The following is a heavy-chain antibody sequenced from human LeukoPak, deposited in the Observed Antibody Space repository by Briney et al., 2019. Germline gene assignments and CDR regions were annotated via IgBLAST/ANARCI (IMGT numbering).Heavy chain of an antibody. CDR2: TNPSGSST. J-gene: IGHJ4*02. Sequence: ASVKVSCKTSGYTFISYYMHWVRQAPGQGFEWMGRTNPSGSSTRYAQKFQGRVTMTKDTSTSTLYMELSSLGSEDTAVYYCARAHTSAPGTLFDYWGQGTLVTVSS. CDR3: ARAHTSAPGTLFDY. V-gene: IGHV1-46*01. CDR1: GYTFISYY. D-gene: IGHD3-3*01.